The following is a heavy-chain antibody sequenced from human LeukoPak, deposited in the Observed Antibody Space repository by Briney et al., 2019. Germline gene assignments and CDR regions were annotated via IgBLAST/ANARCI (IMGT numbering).Heavy chain of an antibody. D-gene: IGHD3-10*01. CDR2: IYSGGST. J-gene: IGHJ6*03. CDR3: ASGSGSYRTPYYYMDV. Sequence: PGGSLGLSCAASGFTVSSNYMSWVRQAPGKGLEWVSVIYSGGSTYYADSVKGRFTISRDNSKNTLYLQMNRLRAEDTAVYYCASGSGSYRTPYYYMDVWGTGTTVTVSS. CDR1: GFTVSSNY. V-gene: IGHV3-53*01.